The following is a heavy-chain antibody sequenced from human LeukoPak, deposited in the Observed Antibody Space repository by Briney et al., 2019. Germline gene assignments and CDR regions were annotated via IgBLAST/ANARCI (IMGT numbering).Heavy chain of an antibody. CDR1: GGSISSYY. CDR2: IYYSGST. Sequence: SETLSLTCTVSGGSISSYYWSWIRQPPGKGLEWIEYIYYSGSTNYNPSLKSRVTISVDTSKNQFSLKLSSVTAADTAVYYCASRDGYNGSFDYWGQGTLVTVSS. D-gene: IGHD5-24*01. V-gene: IGHV4-59*01. CDR3: ASRDGYNGSFDY. J-gene: IGHJ4*02.